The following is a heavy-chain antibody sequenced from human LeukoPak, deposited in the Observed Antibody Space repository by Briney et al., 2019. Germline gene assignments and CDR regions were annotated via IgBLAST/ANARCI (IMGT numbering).Heavy chain of an antibody. CDR1: GFTFSSYS. Sequence: GGSLRLSCAASGFTFSSYSMNWVRQAPGKGLEWVSSISSSSSYIYYADSVKGRFTISRDNAKNPLYLQMNSLRAEDTAVYYCAGDVGSSYGSGSYSVYWGQGTLVTVSS. J-gene: IGHJ4*02. CDR2: ISSSSSYI. CDR3: AGDVGSSYGSGSYSVY. V-gene: IGHV3-21*01. D-gene: IGHD3-10*01.